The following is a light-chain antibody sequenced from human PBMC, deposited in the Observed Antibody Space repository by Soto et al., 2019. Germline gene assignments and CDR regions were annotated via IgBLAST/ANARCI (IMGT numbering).Light chain of an antibody. Sequence: QSVLTQPPSVSGSPGQRVTISCTGSSSNIGAGYVVPWYQQLPGKAPKLMIYWGSNRPSGVSNRFSGSKSGNTASLTISGLQPGDEADYYCCSYAGVTTFPYVCATGTKVTVL. CDR1: SSNIGAGYV. CDR3: CSYAGVTTFPYV. V-gene: IGLV1-40*01. CDR2: WGS. J-gene: IGLJ1*01.